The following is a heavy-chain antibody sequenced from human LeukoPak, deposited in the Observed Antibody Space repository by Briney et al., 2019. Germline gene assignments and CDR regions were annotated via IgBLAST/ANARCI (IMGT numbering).Heavy chain of an antibody. V-gene: IGHV4-34*01. J-gene: IGHJ4*02. CDR2: INHSGST. CDR1: GGSFSGYY. D-gene: IGHD3-9*01. CDR3: ARGGPQASWGLLTGYQGPLYYFDS. Sequence: PSETLSLTCAVYGGSFSGYYWSWIRQPPGKGLEWIGEINHSGSTKYNPSLKSRVTISVDTSKNQFSLKLSSVTAADTAVYYCARGGPQASWGLLTGYQGPLYYFDSWGQGTLVTVSS.